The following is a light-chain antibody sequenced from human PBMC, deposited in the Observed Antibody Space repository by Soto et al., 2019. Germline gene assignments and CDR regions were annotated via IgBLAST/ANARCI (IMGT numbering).Light chain of an antibody. J-gene: IGKJ1*01. V-gene: IGKV3-20*01. CDR3: QQYGSSPLT. CDR2: GAS. CDR1: QSVSSTY. Sequence: EIVLTQSPGTLSLSPGERATLSCRASQSVSSTYVAWYQQKSGQAPRLLIYGASSRATGIADRFSGSGSGTDFTLTISRLEPEDFAVYYCQQYGSSPLTFGQGTKVDIK.